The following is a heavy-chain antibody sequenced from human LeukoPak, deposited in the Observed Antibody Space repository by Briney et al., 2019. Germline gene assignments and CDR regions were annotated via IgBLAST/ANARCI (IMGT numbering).Heavy chain of an antibody. D-gene: IGHD5-12*01. V-gene: IGHV3-30*02. CDR3: AKGGGYEAQYYYYYLDV. CDR1: GFTFSSYG. CDR2: IRYEGSNK. J-gene: IGHJ6*03. Sequence: GGSLRLSCAASGFTFSSYGMYWVRQAPGKGLEWVAFIRYEGSNKYYADSVKGRFTVSRDNSKNTLYLQMKSLRAEDTAVYYCAKGGGYEAQYYYYYLDVWGKGTTVTISS.